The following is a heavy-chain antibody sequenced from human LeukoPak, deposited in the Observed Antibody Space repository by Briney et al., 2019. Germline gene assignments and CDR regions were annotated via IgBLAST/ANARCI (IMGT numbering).Heavy chain of an antibody. CDR2: INPNNGGP. CDR1: GYTFNDYY. J-gene: IGHJ4*02. Sequence: GASVKVSCKASGYTFNDYYMHWVRQAPGQGLEWMGWINPNNGGPNYAQNFQGRVTMTRDTSISTAYMELNRLTSDDTAVYYCARVLGSGSFYAYWGQGTLVTVSS. CDR3: ARVLGSGSFYAY. V-gene: IGHV1-2*02. D-gene: IGHD3-10*01.